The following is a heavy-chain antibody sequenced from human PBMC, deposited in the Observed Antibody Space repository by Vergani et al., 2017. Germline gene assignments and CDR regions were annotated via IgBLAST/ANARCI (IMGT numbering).Heavy chain of an antibody. CDR3: AKPLWFGLRGNSATLFDY. D-gene: IGHD3-10*01. J-gene: IGHJ4*02. V-gene: IGHV3-23*01. Sequence: EVQLLESGGGLVQPGGSLTLSCAASGFIFNSYAMNWVRQPPGEGLQWVSAISGSGGSTYYADSVKGRFTISRDNSKNTLYLQMNSLRAEDTAVYYCAKPLWFGLRGNSATLFDYWGQGTLVTVSS. CDR2: ISGSGGST. CDR1: GFIFNSYA.